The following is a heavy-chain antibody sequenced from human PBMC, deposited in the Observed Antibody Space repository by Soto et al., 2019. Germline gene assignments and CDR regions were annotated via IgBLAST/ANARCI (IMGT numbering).Heavy chain of an antibody. Sequence: QVQLQQWGAGLLKPSETLSLTCAVYGGSFSGYYWSWIRQPPGKGLEWIGEINHSGSTNYNPSLKSRITMSVDTSRNQFSLKLSSVTAADTAVDYCARARYCTSASCPGYFQHWGQGTLVTVSS. D-gene: IGHD2-2*01. V-gene: IGHV4-34*01. J-gene: IGHJ1*01. CDR1: GGSFSGYY. CDR3: ARARYCTSASCPGYFQH. CDR2: INHSGST.